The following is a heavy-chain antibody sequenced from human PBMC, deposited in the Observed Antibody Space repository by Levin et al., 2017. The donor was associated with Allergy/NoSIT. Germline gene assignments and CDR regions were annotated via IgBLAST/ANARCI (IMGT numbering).Heavy chain of an antibody. Sequence: SETLSLTCTVSGGSISGGDYHWTWIRQHPEKGLEWIGYIYYSGSTFYNPSLKSRLMISVDTSKNQFSLNVSSVTAADTAVYYCAREDGSTFDFWGQGALVTVAS. J-gene: IGHJ4*02. CDR3: AREDGSTFDF. V-gene: IGHV4-31*03. CDR2: IYYSGST. D-gene: IGHD2-2*03. CDR1: GGSISGGDYH.